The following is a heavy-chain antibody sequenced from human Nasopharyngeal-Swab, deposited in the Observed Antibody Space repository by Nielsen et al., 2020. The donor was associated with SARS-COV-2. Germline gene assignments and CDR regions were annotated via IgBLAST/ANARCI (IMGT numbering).Heavy chain of an antibody. J-gene: IGHJ6*02. CDR2: IGTAGDT. CDR3: ARAEVAGTWTALGAYYYYGMDV. V-gene: IGHV3-13*01. Sequence: GGSLRLSCAASGFTFSSYDMHWVRQATGKGLEWVSAIGTAGDTYYPDSVKGRFTISRDNSKNTLYLQMNSLRAEDTAVYYCARAEVAGTWTALGAYYYYGMDVWGQGTTVTVSS. D-gene: IGHD6-19*01. CDR1: GFTFSSYD.